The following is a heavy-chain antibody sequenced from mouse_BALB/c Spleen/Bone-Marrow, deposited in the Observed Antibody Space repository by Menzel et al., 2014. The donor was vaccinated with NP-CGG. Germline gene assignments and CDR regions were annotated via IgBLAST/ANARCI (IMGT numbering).Heavy chain of an antibody. D-gene: IGHD2-4*01. CDR1: GYSFTRYW. V-gene: IGHV1-5*01. Sequence: EVQLQQSGTALARPGASVKLSCKASGYSFTRYWMHWVKQRPGQGLEWIGAIYPGNSDTTFKQKFKDKAKLTAVTSASTAFMELSSLTNEDSAVYYCARGNYYDKHACFAYWGQGTLVTVSA. J-gene: IGHJ3*01. CDR3: ARGNYYDKHACFAY. CDR2: IYPGNSDT.